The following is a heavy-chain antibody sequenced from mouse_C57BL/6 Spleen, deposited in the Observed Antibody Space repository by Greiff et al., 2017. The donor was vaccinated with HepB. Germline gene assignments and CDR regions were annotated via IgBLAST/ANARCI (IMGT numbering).Heavy chain of an antibody. Sequence: VHLVESGAELVRPGASVTLSCKASGYTFTDYEMHWVKQTPVHGLEWIGAIDPETGGTAYNQKFKGKAILTADKSSSTAYMELRSLTSEDSAFYYCTRGNYGFAYWGQGTLVTVSA. D-gene: IGHD1-1*01. CDR3: TRGNYGFAY. CDR2: IDPETGGT. CDR1: GYTFTDYE. J-gene: IGHJ3*01. V-gene: IGHV1-15*01.